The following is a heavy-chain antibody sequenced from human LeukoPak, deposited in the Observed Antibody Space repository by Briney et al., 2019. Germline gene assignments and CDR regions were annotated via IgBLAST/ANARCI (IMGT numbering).Heavy chain of an antibody. J-gene: IGHJ6*03. CDR1: GYTFTGYY. D-gene: IGHD3-10*01. V-gene: IGHV1-2*02. Sequence: ASVKVSCKASGYTFTGYYMHWVRQAPGQGLEWMGWINPNSGGTNYAQKFQGRVTMTRDTSASTAYMELSSLRSEDMAVYYCARGSYYGSGSYTGYYYYMDVWGKGTTVTVSS. CDR2: INPNSGGT. CDR3: ARGSYYGSGSYTGYYYYMDV.